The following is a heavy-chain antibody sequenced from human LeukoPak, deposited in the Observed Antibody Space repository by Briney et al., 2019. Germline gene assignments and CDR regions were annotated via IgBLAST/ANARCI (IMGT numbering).Heavy chain of an antibody. Sequence: ASVKVSRKASGYTFTSYDINWVRQATGQGLEWMGWMNPNSGNTGYAQKFQGRVTITRNTSISTAYMELSSLRSDDTAVYYCVRAMAPLDTFNYQYAMDVWGQGTMVTVSS. CDR1: GYTFTSYD. J-gene: IGHJ6*02. CDR3: VRAMAPLDTFNYQYAMDV. CDR2: MNPNSGNT. V-gene: IGHV1-8*03. D-gene: IGHD5-24*01.